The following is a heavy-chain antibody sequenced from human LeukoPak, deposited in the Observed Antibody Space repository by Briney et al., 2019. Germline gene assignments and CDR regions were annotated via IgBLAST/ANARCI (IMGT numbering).Heavy chain of an antibody. J-gene: IGHJ4*02. CDR2: INPKNGGT. D-gene: IGHD2-2*01. Sequence: GASVKVSCKASGYTFTSYYMHWVRQAPGQGLEWMGWINPKNGGTNPAEKFQGRVTMTRDTSLSTAFMELTGLTSDDTAVYFCAREPPYTGHCDITTCDVSRFDLWGQGTLVTVSS. V-gene: IGHV1-2*02. CDR3: AREPPYTGHCDITTCDVSRFDL. CDR1: GYTFTSYY.